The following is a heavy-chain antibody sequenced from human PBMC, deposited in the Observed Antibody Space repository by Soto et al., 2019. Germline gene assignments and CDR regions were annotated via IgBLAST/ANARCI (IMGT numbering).Heavy chain of an antibody. V-gene: IGHV3-30-3*01. CDR1: GFTFSTYA. D-gene: IGHD6-13*01. CDR2: ISDDGSRK. J-gene: IGHJ6*02. CDR3: ATSIAAAGSFYYYAMDV. Sequence: QVQLVESGGGVVQPGRSLRLSCAASGFTFSTYAMHWVRQAPGKGLEWVAVISDDGSRKYYADSVKGRFTISRDNSKKTLFLEMNSLRPEDTAVFYCATSIAAAGSFYYYAMDVWGQGTTVTVSS.